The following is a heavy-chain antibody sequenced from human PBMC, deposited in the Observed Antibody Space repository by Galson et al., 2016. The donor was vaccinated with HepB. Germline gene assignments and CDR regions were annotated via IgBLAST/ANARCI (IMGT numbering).Heavy chain of an antibody. V-gene: IGHV3-15*01. D-gene: IGHD5-18*01. J-gene: IGHJ4*02. CDR3: TTSSTRGYTYGPSAY. CDR2: IKSYTDGGTT. CDR1: GFIFSDYY. Sequence: LRLSCAASGFIFSDYYMDWVRQAPGKGLEWVGRIKSYTDGGTTEYAAPMKGRFTFSRDESNNRLYLQMNSLKTEDTAVYYCTTSSTRGYTYGPSAYWGRGTLVAVSS.